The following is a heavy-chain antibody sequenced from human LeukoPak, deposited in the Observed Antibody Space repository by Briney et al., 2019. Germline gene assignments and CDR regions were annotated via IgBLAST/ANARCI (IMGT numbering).Heavy chain of an antibody. V-gene: IGHV4-59*12. D-gene: IGHD3-16*01. CDR3: ARAPGIMSGNWRFDY. J-gene: IGHJ4*02. CDR2: IYYSGST. Sequence: SETLSLTCTVSGGSISPYYWTWIRQPPGKGLEWIGYIYYSGSTNYNPSLTSRVTMSVDTSKNQFSLKLSSVTAADTAVYYCARAPGIMSGNWRFDYWGQGTLVTVSS. CDR1: GGSISPYY.